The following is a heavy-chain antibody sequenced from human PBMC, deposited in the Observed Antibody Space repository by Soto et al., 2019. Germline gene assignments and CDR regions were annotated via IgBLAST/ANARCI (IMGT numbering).Heavy chain of an antibody. CDR1: GGSISSGGYS. D-gene: IGHD6-13*01. CDR2: IYHSGST. V-gene: IGHV4-30-2*01. Sequence: ASETLSLTCAVSGGSISSGGYSWSWIRQPPGKGLEWIGYIYHSGSTYYNPSLKGRVTISVDRSKNQFSLKLSSVTAADTAVYYCASFGAAAGTHYWGQGTLVTVSS. J-gene: IGHJ4*02. CDR3: ASFGAAAGTHY.